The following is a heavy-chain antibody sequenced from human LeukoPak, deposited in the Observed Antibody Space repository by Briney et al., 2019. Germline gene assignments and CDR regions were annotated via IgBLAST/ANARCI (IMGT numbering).Heavy chain of an antibody. CDR3: ARLLGGDTTDDV. CDR2: ITSSSSYT. CDR1: GITFSNYN. J-gene: IGHJ6*04. V-gene: IGHV3-21*01. Sequence: AGGSLRLSCAAPGITFSNYNMNWVRQAPGKGLEWISSITSSSSYTFYADSVKGRFTISRDNAKNSLYLQMNSLRAEDTAVYYCARLLGGDTTDDVWGKGTTVTVSS. D-gene: IGHD1-1*01.